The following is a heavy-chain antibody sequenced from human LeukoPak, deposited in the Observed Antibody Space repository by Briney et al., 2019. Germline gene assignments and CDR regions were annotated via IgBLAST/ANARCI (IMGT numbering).Heavy chain of an antibody. V-gene: IGHV4-4*07. CDR1: GDSISSYY. Sequence: PSETLSLTCTVSGDSISSYYWSWIRQPAGKGLEWIGRIYTSWSTNYKPSLKSRVTMSVDTSKNQFSLKLSSVTAADTAVYYCARDMVRGVILGAFDIWGQGTMVTVSS. CDR3: ARDMVRGVILGAFDI. J-gene: IGHJ3*02. D-gene: IGHD3-10*01. CDR2: IYTSWST.